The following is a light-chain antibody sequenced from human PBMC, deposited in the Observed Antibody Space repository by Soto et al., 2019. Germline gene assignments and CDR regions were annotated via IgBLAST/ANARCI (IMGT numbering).Light chain of an antibody. CDR3: QQRYSTPYT. V-gene: IGKV1-39*01. CDR2: AAS. Sequence: IQMTQSPSSLSASVGDRVTITCRASQSISSYLHWYQQKPGKAPKLLIYAASSLQSGVPTRFSGSGSGTDFTLTISSLQPEDFATYHCQQRYSTPYTFGQGTKLEIK. CDR1: QSISSY. J-gene: IGKJ2*01.